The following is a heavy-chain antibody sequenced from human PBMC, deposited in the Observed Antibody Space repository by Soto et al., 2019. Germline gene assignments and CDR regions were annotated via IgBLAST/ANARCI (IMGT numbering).Heavy chain of an antibody. CDR3: ARREGYSSYYYYGMDV. J-gene: IGHJ6*02. CDR2: IDPSDSYT. CDR1: GYSFTSYW. V-gene: IGHV5-10-1*01. D-gene: IGHD6-13*01. Sequence: ESLKISFKGSGYSFTSYWISWVRQIPGKGLEWMGRIDPSDSYTNYSPSFQGHVTISADKSISTAYLQWSSLKASDTAMYYCARREGYSSYYYYGMDVWGQGTTVTVSS.